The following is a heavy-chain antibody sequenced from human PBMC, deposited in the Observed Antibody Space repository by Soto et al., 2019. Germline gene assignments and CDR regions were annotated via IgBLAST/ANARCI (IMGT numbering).Heavy chain of an antibody. CDR2: IYHSGST. CDR3: ARAGWFGDYYYGMDV. V-gene: IGHV4-30-2*01. D-gene: IGHD3-10*01. J-gene: IGHJ6*02. Sequence: TLSLTCAVSGGSISSGGYSWSWIRQPPGKGLEWIGYIYHSGSTYYNPSLKSRVTISVDRSKNQFSLKLSSVTAADTAVYYCARAGWFGDYYYGMDVWGQGTTVTVS. CDR1: GGSISSGGYS.